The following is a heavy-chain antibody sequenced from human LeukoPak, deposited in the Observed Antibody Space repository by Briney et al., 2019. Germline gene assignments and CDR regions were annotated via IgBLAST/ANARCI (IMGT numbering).Heavy chain of an antibody. Sequence: PGGSLRLSCAASGFTLSDYYMDWVRQAPGKGLEWVGRIKSKTDGGTTDYAAPVKGRFTISRDDSKNTLYLQMNSLKTEDTAVYYCTTIAVAAFDAFDIWGQGTMVTVSS. CDR1: GFTLSDYY. CDR3: TTIAVAAFDAFDI. D-gene: IGHD6-19*01. V-gene: IGHV3-15*01. J-gene: IGHJ3*02. CDR2: IKSKTDGGTT.